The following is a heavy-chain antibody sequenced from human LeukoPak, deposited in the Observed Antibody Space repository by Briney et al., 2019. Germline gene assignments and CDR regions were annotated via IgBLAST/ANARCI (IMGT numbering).Heavy chain of an antibody. Sequence: ASVKVSCKASGYTFTSYDINWVRQATGQGLEWMGWMNPNSGNTGYAQKFQGRVTMTRNTSISTAYMGLSSLRSEDTAVYYCARSEGGGSYYDSSGYLWGQGTLVTVSS. CDR2: MNPNSGNT. CDR3: ARSEGGGSYYDSSGYL. CDR1: GYTFTSYD. J-gene: IGHJ4*02. D-gene: IGHD3-22*01. V-gene: IGHV1-8*01.